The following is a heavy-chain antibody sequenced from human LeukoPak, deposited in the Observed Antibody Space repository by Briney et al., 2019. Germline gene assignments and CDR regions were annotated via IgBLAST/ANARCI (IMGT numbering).Heavy chain of an antibody. CDR2: ISSSSSYI. CDR3: ARDKDDILTGYYTLTY. J-gene: IGHJ4*02. D-gene: IGHD3-9*01. V-gene: IGHV3-21*01. Sequence: GSLRLSRAASGFTFSSYSMNWVRQAPGKGLEWVSSISSSSSYIYYADSVKGRFTISRDNAKNSLYLQMNSLRAEDTAVYYCARDKDDILTGYYTLTYWGQGTLVTVSS. CDR1: GFTFSSYS.